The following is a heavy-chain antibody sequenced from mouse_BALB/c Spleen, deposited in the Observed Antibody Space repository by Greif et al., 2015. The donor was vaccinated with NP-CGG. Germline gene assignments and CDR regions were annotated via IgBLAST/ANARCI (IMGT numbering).Heavy chain of an antibody. CDR2: TNPNNGGT. V-gene: IGHV1-18*01. CDR3: ASDYDGFAY. CDR1: GYTFTDYN. Sequence: VQLQQSGPELVKPGASVKIPCKASGYTFTDYNMDWVKQSHGKSLEWIGDTNPNNGGTIYNQKFKGKATLTVDKSSSTAYMELRSLTSEDTAVYYCASDYDGFAYWGQGTLVTVSA. D-gene: IGHD2-4*01. J-gene: IGHJ3*01.